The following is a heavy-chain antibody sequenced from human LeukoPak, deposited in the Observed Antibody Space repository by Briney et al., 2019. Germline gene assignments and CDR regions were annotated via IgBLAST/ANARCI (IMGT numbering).Heavy chain of an antibody. CDR3: AREGRKYGSGSLYYFDY. Sequence: PGGSLRLSCAASGFTVSSNYMTWVRQAPGKGLEWVSVIYSGSNTYYSDSVKGRFTISRDNSKNTVYLQMNSLRAEDTAVYYCAREGRKYGSGSLYYFDYWGQGTPVTVSS. CDR2: IYSGSNT. J-gene: IGHJ4*02. CDR1: GFTVSSNY. D-gene: IGHD3-10*01. V-gene: IGHV3-53*01.